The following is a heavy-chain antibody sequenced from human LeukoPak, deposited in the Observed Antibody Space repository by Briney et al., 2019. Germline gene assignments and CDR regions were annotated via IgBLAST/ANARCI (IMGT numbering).Heavy chain of an antibody. CDR1: GGSISSYY. V-gene: IGHV4-4*07. D-gene: IGHD3-10*01. J-gene: IGHJ5*02. CDR2: IYPIGST. CDR3: ARGRGSGSSLNWFDP. Sequence: SETLSLTCTVSGGSISSYYWSSIRQPAGKGLEWIGRIYPIGSTKYNPSLKSRVTISVDNSKNQFSLKLSSVTAADTAVYYCARGRGSGSSLNWFDPWGQGTLVTVSS.